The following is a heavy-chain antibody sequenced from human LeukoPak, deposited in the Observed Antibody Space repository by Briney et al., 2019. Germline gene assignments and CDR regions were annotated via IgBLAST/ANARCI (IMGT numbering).Heavy chain of an antibody. J-gene: IGHJ4*02. CDR2: IRYDGSNK. V-gene: IGHV3-30*02. Sequence: GGSLRLSCAASGFTFSSYGMHWVGQAPGKGLEWVAFIRYDGSNKYYADSVKGRFTISRDNSKNTLYLQMNSLRAEDTAVYYCARPYDFWSGSLDYWGQGTLVTVSS. CDR3: ARPYDFWSGSLDY. D-gene: IGHD3-3*01. CDR1: GFTFSSYG.